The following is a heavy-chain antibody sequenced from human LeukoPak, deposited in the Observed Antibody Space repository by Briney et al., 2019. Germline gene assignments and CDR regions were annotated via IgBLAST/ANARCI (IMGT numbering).Heavy chain of an antibody. J-gene: IGHJ4*02. CDR1: GFTFSSYG. CDR3: ARSESGYDPVDY. Sequence: GGSLRLSCAASGFTFSSYGMHWVRQAPGKGLEWMAVIWYDGNNKYYADSVKGRFTISRDNSKNTLYLQMNSVRAEDTAVYYCARSESGYDPVDYWGQGTLVTVSS. CDR2: IWYDGNNK. V-gene: IGHV3-33*01. D-gene: IGHD5-12*01.